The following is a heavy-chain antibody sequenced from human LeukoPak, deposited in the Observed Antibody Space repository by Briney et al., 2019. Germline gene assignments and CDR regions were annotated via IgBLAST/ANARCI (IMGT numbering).Heavy chain of an antibody. J-gene: IGHJ5*02. CDR1: GYTFTSYG. CDR3: ARGCSGGSCSDNWFDP. D-gene: IGHD2-15*01. V-gene: IGHV1-18*01. Sequence: GASVKVSCTASGYTFTSYGISWVRQAPGQGLEWMGWISAYNGNTNYAQKLQGRVTMTTDTSTSTAYMELRSLRPDDTAVYYCARGCSGGSCSDNWFDPWGQGTLVTVSS. CDR2: ISAYNGNT.